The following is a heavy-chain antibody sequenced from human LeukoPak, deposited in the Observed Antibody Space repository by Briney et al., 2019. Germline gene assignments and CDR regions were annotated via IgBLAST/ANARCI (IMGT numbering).Heavy chain of an antibody. CDR1: GYTFTGYY. CDR3: ARDYTKQTIAVAGY. Sequence: ASVKVSCEASGYTFTGYYMHWVRQAPGQGLEWMGWINPNSGGTNYAQKFQGRVTMTRDTSISTAYMELSRLRSDDTAVYYCARDYTKQTIAVAGYWGQGTLVTVSS. CDR2: INPNSGGT. V-gene: IGHV1-2*02. D-gene: IGHD6-19*01. J-gene: IGHJ4*02.